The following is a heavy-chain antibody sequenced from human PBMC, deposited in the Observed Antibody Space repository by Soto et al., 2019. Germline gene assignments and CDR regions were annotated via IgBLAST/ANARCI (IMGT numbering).Heavy chain of an antibody. D-gene: IGHD3-10*01. CDR2: ISVFNGNT. CDR1: GYTFTSYG. CDR3: ARDRGGTARHTSYYAADV. Sequence: ASVKVSCKASGYTFTSYGISWVRQAPGQGLEWMGWISVFNGNTKYAQKLQGRVTMTTDTSTSTAYMELSSLRSDDTAVYYCARDRGGTARHTSYYAADVWGQGTTVTVSS. V-gene: IGHV1-18*01. J-gene: IGHJ6*02.